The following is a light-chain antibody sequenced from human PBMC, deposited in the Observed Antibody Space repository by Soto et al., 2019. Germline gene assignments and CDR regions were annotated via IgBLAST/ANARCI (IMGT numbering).Light chain of an antibody. V-gene: IGKV3-15*01. CDR3: QQYNNWPPWT. CDR1: QRVSRN. CDR2: DAS. Sequence: EIVMTQSPATLSVSPGERATLSCRASQRVSRNLAWYQQKPGQAPRLLIYDASTRATGIPDRFSGSGSETEFTLTISSLXSEDYAIYYCQQYNNWPPWTFGQGTKVDIK. J-gene: IGKJ1*01.